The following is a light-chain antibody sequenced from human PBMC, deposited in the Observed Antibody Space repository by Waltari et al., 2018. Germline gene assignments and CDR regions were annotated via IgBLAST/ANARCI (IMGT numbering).Light chain of an antibody. V-gene: IGKV3-20*01. J-gene: IGKJ2*01. Sequence: DIVLTQSPGTLSLSPGERATLSCRASQSISSNYLSSYQHKPGQAPRLLIYGASRRATGIPDRFSGSGSGTDFTLTISRLEPEDFAVYFCQQYGGSPPMYTFGQGTKLEIK. CDR2: GAS. CDR3: QQYGGSPPMYT. CDR1: QSISSNY.